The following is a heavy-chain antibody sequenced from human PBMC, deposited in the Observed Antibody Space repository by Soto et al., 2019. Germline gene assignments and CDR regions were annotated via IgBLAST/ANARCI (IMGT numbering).Heavy chain of an antibody. D-gene: IGHD6-19*01. J-gene: IGHJ4*02. Sequence: GGSLRLSCAASGFTFDDYAMHWVRQAPGKGLEWVSGISWNSGSIGYADSVKGRFTISRDNAKNSLYLQMNSLRAEDTALYYCAKDGAAIAVAGTGVPGLGYWGQGTLVTVSS. V-gene: IGHV3-9*01. CDR2: ISWNSGSI. CDR3: AKDGAAIAVAGTGVPGLGY. CDR1: GFTFDDYA.